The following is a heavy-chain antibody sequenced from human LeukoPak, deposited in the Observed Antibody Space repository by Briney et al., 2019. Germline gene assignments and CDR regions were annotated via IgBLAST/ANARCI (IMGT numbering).Heavy chain of an antibody. V-gene: IGHV4-39*01. J-gene: IGHJ4*02. Sequence: SETLSLTCTVSGASISGSGYYWGWIRQPPGKGLEWIGNIYDSGSTYYNASLKSRVTISVDTPKNQLSLKLSSVTAADTAVYYCARGLRGYYGSGSYYRGWGQGTLVTVSS. CDR2: IYDSGST. D-gene: IGHD3-10*01. CDR1: GASISGSGYY. CDR3: ARGLRGYYGSGSYYRG.